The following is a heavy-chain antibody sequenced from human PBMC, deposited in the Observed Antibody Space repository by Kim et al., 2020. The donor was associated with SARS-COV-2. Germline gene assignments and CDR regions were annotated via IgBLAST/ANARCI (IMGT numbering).Heavy chain of an antibody. CDR3: ARGRYSSIWYGVGVPSPDLFDY. CDR2: INHSGST. CDR1: GGSFSGYY. Sequence: SETLSLTCAVYGGSFSGYYWSWIRQPPGKGLEWIGEINHSGSTNYNPSLKSRVTISLDTSKNQFSLKLSSVTAADTAVYYCARGRYSSIWYGVGVPSPDLFDYWGQGTLVTVSS. D-gene: IGHD6-13*01. J-gene: IGHJ4*02. V-gene: IGHV4-34*01.